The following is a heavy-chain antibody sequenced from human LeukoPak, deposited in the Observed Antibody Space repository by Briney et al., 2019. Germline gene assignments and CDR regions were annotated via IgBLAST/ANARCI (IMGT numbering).Heavy chain of an antibody. J-gene: IGHJ4*02. CDR3: ARNVYRTFDS. CDR2: IKQDGSEK. D-gene: IGHD1-14*01. Sequence: PGGSPRLSCAASGFTFSTYWMSWVRQAPGKGLEWVANIKQDGSEKYYVDSAKDRFTISRDNAKNSLYLQMNSLRVEDTAVYYCARNVYRTFDSWDQGTLVTVSS. CDR1: GFTFSTYW. V-gene: IGHV3-7*01.